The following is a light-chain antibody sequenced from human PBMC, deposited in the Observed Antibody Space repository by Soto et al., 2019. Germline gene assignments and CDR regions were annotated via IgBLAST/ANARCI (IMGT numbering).Light chain of an antibody. Sequence: QSVLTQPPSVSAAPGQKVIISCSGGTSNIGNNYACWYQQLPGTAPRLLMYEDDKRASGIPDRFSGSRSGTSATLGITGLQTGDEADYYCGTWDSRLNAHVFGTGTKLTVL. J-gene: IGLJ1*01. CDR3: GTWDSRLNAHV. V-gene: IGLV1-51*02. CDR2: EDD. CDR1: TSNIGNNY.